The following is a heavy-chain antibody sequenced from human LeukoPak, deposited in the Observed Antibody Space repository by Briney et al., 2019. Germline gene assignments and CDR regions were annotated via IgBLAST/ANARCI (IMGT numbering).Heavy chain of an antibody. D-gene: IGHD6-25*01. CDR2: ISYDGSYK. CDR3: ASGHRPYSSGCLFDS. J-gene: IGHJ4*02. Sequence: GRSLRFSCAASGFTFSTYTMHWVRQAPGKGLEWVAVISYDGSYKYYAGSVKGRFTISRDNSKNTLDLQMNSLRAEDTAVYYCASGHRPYSSGCLFDSWGQGTLVTVSS. CDR1: GFTFSTYT. V-gene: IGHV3-30*04.